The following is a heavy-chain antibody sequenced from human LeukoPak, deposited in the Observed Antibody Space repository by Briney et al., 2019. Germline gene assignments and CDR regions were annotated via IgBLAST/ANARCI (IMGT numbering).Heavy chain of an antibody. CDR1: GGSISSYY. Sequence: SETLSLTCTVSGGSISSYYWSWIRQPPGKGLEWIGYIYYSGSTNYNPSLKSRVTISVDTSKNQFSLKLSSVTAADTAVYYCATIAYCGGDCYWDAFDIWGQGTMVTVSS. CDR2: IYYSGST. D-gene: IGHD2-21*02. V-gene: IGHV4-59*08. J-gene: IGHJ3*02. CDR3: ATIAYCGGDCYWDAFDI.